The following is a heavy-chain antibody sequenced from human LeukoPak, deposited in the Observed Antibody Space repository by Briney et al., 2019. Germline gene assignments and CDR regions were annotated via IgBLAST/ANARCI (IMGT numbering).Heavy chain of an antibody. V-gene: IGHV3-33*01. J-gene: IGHJ4*02. CDR2: IWYDGSNK. CDR3: ARVDYSYGYFDY. CDR1: GFTFSSYG. Sequence: PGRSLRLSCAASGFTFSSYGMHWVRQAPGKGLEWVAVIWYDGSNKYYADSVKGRFTISRDNSKNTLYLQMNSLRAEDTAVYYCARVDYSYGYFDYWGQRTLATVSS. D-gene: IGHD5-18*01.